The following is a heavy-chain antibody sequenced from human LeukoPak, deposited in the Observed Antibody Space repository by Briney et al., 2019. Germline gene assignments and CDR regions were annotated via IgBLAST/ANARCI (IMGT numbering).Heavy chain of an antibody. CDR3: ARAAVAGPFDY. Sequence: SVKVSCKASGYTFTGHYMYWVRQAPGQGLEWMGRIIPIFGTANYAQKFRGRVTITTDESTSTAYMELSSLRSEDTAVYYCARAAVAGPFDYWGQGTLVTVSS. CDR2: IIPIFGTA. V-gene: IGHV1-69*05. J-gene: IGHJ4*02. CDR1: GYTFTGHY. D-gene: IGHD6-19*01.